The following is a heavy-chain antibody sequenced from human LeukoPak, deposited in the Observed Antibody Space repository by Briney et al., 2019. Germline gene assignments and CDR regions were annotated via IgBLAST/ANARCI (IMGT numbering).Heavy chain of an antibody. CDR2: ISISGGST. J-gene: IGHJ5*02. D-gene: IGHD5-24*01. CDR3: ARDNSVRDEAWWFNP. V-gene: IGHV1-46*01. CDR1: GYTFTSNN. Sequence: ASLKVSCKAFGYTFTSNNMHWVRQTPGQGPEWMGVISISGGSTTYAQKFQGRVTLTRDMSTSTDDLELSSLRSEDTAVYYCARDNSVRDEAWWFNPWGQGTLVSVSS.